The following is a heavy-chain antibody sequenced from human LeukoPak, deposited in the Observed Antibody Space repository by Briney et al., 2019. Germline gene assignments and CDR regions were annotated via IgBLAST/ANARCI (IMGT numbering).Heavy chain of an antibody. D-gene: IGHD1-1*01. CDR3: ARDTPPNWNAKWFDP. V-gene: IGHV4-39*07. CDR1: GGSFTSNTYY. CDR2: IHYSGST. Sequence: SETLSLTCTVSGGSFTSNTYYWGWIRQPPGKGLEWIGSIHYSGSTYNNPSLKSRVTISVDTSKNQFSLKLSSVTAADTAVYYCARDTPPNWNAKWFDPWGQGTLVTVSS. J-gene: IGHJ5*02.